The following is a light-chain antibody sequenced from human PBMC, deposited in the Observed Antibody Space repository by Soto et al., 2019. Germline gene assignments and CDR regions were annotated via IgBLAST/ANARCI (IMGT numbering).Light chain of an antibody. Sequence: IQMTHSPSSLSASVGHRFTITCEASQDISNYLNWYQQKPGKAPKLLIYDASNLERGVPSRFSGSGSGTEFALTISSLQSEDFAVYSCQQYSNWPTTFGQGTRLEIK. CDR2: DAS. V-gene: IGKV1-33*01. CDR1: QDISNY. J-gene: IGKJ5*01. CDR3: QQYSNWPTT.